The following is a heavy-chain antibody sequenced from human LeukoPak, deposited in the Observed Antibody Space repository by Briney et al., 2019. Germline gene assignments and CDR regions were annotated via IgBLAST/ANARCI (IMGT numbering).Heavy chain of an antibody. CDR2: IYYSGST. V-gene: IGHV4-31*03. D-gene: IGHD3-22*01. J-gene: IGHJ4*02. CDR3: ARAQYYYDSSGYYPYYFDY. CDR1: GGSISSGGYY. Sequence: SQTLSLTCTVSGGSISSGGYYRSWIRQHPGKGLEWIGYIYYSGSTYYNPSLKSRVTISVDTSKNQFSLKLSSVTAADTAVYYCARAQYYYDSSGYYPYYFDYWGQGTLVTVSS.